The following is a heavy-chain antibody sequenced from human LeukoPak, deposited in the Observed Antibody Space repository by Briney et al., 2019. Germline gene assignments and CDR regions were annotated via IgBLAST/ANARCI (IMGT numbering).Heavy chain of an antibody. J-gene: IGHJ5*02. CDR3: ARDPWFGELSSNWFDP. Sequence: SETLSLTCAVYGGSFSGYYWSWIRQPPGKGLEWIGEINHSGSTNHNPSLKSRVTISVDTSKNQFSLKLSSVTAADTAVYYCARDPWFGELSSNWFDPWGQGTLVTVSS. CDR1: GGSFSGYY. CDR2: INHSGST. D-gene: IGHD3-10*01. V-gene: IGHV4-34*01.